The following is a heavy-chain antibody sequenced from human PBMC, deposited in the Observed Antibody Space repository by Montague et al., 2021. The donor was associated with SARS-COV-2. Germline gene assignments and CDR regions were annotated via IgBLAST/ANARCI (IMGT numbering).Heavy chain of an antibody. V-gene: IGHV3-15*01. CDR1: GFTFSSVW. CDR2: IKSKSDGGTT. CDR3: ATVQGSVYWSYYYGTDV. Sequence: SLRLSCAVSGFTFSSVWMSLVRQAPGKGLEWVGRIKSKSDGGTTDYAASVKGRFTISRDDSKNTFYLQLTGLNIEDTAVYYCATVQGSVYWSYYYGTDVWGQGTTVTVSS. D-gene: IGHD5/OR15-5a*01. J-gene: IGHJ6*02.